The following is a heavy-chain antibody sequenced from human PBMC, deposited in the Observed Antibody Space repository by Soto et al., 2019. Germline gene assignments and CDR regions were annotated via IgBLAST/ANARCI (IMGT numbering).Heavy chain of an antibody. Sequence: QVQLLQSGGGVVQPGTSLRLSWAASGFTFIRYAMNWVRQAPGKGLEWVAVISFDGSTKYYADSVKSRFTISRDNSRDTMFLQMNSLRPEAKAVDYCAKDVDYSGYADYWGQGTLVMVSS. CDR2: ISFDGSTK. CDR1: GFTFIRYA. V-gene: IGHV3-30*14. D-gene: IGHD5-12*01. J-gene: IGHJ4*02. CDR3: AKDVDYSGYADY.